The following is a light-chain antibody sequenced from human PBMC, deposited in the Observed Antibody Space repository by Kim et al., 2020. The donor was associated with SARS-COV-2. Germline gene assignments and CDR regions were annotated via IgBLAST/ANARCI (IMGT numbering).Light chain of an antibody. J-gene: IGKJ1*01. CDR3: QQYNNWPRT. Sequence: VSPGERATLSCRASQSVCRHLSWYQKKPVHVPRLLIYGASTSATCIPARFCGNWSVTEFTLTISCLQSEDFAVYYSQQYNNWPRTFGQGTKV. CDR1: QSVCRH. CDR2: GAS. V-gene: IGKV3-15*01.